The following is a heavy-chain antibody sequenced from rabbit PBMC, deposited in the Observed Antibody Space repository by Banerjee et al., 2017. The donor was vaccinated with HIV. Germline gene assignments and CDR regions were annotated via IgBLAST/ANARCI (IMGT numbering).Heavy chain of an antibody. CDR3: ARGSATMTMVITGYYLNL. V-gene: IGHV1S40*01. J-gene: IGHJ4*01. Sequence: QSLEESGGDLVKPGASLTLTCTASGFSFSSGYDMCWVRQAPGKGLECIACIYAGSSVSTYYANWAKGRFTISKTSSTTVTLQMTSLTVADTATYFCARGSATMTMVITGYYLNLWGPGTLVTVS. CDR1: GFSFSSGYD. CDR2: IYAGSSVST. D-gene: IGHD2-1*01.